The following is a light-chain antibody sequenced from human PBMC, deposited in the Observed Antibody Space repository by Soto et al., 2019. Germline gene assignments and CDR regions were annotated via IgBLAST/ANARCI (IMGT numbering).Light chain of an antibody. V-gene: IGKV1-5*03. CDR3: QHYNSCSYT. CDR1: QSISSW. Sequence: DIQMTQSPSTLSASVGDRVTITCRASQSISSWLAWYQQKPGKAPKLLIYKASSLESGVPSRFSGSGYGTTCTLTTISLQPDDFETYYCQHYNSCSYTFGQGNKLEIK. J-gene: IGKJ2*01. CDR2: KAS.